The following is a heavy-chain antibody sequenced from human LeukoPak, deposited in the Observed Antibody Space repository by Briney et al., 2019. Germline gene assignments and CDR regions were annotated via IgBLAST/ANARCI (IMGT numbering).Heavy chain of an antibody. CDR2: ISPNSGGT. CDR1: GYTFTDYY. CDR3: ARDRTSMVRGVFSY. Sequence: GASVKVSCKASGYTFTDYYIHWVRQAPGQGLEWMGWISPNSGGTNYAQKFQGRVTLTRDTSINTAYMELSRLRSDDTAVYFCARDRTSMVRGVFSYWGQGTLVTVSS. D-gene: IGHD3-10*01. J-gene: IGHJ4*02. V-gene: IGHV1-2*02.